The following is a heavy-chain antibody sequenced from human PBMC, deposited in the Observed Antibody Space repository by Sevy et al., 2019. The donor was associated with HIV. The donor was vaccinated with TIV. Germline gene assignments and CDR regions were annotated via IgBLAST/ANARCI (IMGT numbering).Heavy chain of an antibody. Sequence: GGSLRLSCAASGFTFSSYAMNWVRQAPGKGLEWVSSINAISSKIYYADSVKDRFTISRDNDENALYLKMNSVRAEDTAVYYCARDLFSGGNAVYGYWGQGTLVTVSS. J-gene: IGHJ4*02. D-gene: IGHD2-15*01. CDR2: INAISSKI. CDR3: ARDLFSGGNAVYGY. CDR1: GFTFSSYA. V-gene: IGHV3-21*01.